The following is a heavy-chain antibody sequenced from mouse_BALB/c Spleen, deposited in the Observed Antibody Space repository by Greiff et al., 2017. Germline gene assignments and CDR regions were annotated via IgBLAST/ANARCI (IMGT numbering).Heavy chain of an antibody. Sequence: VHVKQSGTVLARPGASVKMSCKASGYTFTSYWMHWVKQRPGQGLEWIGAIYPGNSDTSYNQKFKGKAKLTAVTSTSTAYMELSSLTNEDSAVYYCTRSITTATVAYWGQGTLVTVSA. V-gene: IGHV1-5*01. CDR3: TRSITTATVAY. J-gene: IGHJ3*01. CDR2: IYPGNSDT. D-gene: IGHD1-2*01. CDR1: GYTFTSYW.